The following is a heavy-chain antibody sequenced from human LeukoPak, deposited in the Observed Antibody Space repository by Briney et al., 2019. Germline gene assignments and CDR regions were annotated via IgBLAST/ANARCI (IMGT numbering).Heavy chain of an antibody. J-gene: IGHJ4*02. D-gene: IGHD1-26*01. CDR1: GFTFSNYA. V-gene: IGHV3-23*01. Sequence: GGSLRLSCGASGFTFSNYAMSWVRQVPGKGLEWVSSVSGGGDSTYYPDSVRGRFTISRDNSKNTLYLQMNSLRAEDTAVYYCARGWYSGSYYDYWGQGTLVTVSS. CDR2: VSGGGDST. CDR3: ARGWYSGSYYDY.